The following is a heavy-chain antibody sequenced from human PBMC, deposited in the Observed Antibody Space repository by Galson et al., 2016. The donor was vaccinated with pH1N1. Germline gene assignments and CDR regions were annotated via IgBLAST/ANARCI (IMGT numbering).Heavy chain of an antibody. CDR2: INPVFGTT. CDR1: GATFSSYG. Sequence: SVKVSCKASGATFSSYGIHWVRQAPGKGLERMGDINPVFGTTNYAQRFQDRVTITAHDMELSGLRSEDTAIYYCATFSSSSSWRSLDVWGQGTTVTVPS. J-gene: IGHJ3*01. CDR3: ATFSSSSSWRSLDV. D-gene: IGHD6-6*01. V-gene: IGHV1-69*13.